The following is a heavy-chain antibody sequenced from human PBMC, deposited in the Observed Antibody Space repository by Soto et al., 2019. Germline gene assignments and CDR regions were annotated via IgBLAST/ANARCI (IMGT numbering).Heavy chain of an antibody. CDR1: GYTFTSYG. D-gene: IGHD6-19*01. CDR3: ARVGGPLEAVAGTVKRDYYYYYMDV. J-gene: IGHJ6*03. CDR2: ISAYNGNT. Sequence: ASVKVSCKASGYTFTSYGISWVRQAPGQGLEWMGWISAYNGNTNYAQKLQGRVTMTTDTSTSTAYMERRSLRSDDTAVYYCARVGGPLEAVAGTVKRDYYYYYMDVWGKGTTVTVSS. V-gene: IGHV1-18*01.